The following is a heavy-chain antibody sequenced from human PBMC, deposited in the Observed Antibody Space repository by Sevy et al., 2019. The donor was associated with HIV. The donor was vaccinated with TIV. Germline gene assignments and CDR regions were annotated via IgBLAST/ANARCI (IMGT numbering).Heavy chain of an antibody. CDR2: IKVDGSEK. CDR3: ARDCSSTSCLWGLDV. J-gene: IGHJ6*02. CDR1: GFTFRSYW. Sequence: GGSLRLSCAVSGFTFRSYWMSWVRQAPGKGLEWVAHIKVDGSEKYHVDSVKGRFTISRDNAKNSLILQMNSLRVEDTAVYYCARDCSSTSCLWGLDVWGQGTAVTVSS. D-gene: IGHD2-2*01. V-gene: IGHV3-7*03.